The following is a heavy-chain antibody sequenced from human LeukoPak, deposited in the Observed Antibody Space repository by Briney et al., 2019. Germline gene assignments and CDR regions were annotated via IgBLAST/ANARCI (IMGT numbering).Heavy chain of an antibody. CDR1: GGSISSYY. V-gene: IGHV4-59*01. CDR2: IYYSGST. Sequence: SETLSLTCTVSGGSISSYYWSWIRQPPGKGLEWVGYIYYSGSTNYNPSLKSRVTISVDTSKNQFSLKLSSVTAADTAVYYCARGLHCSSTSCYIRGLGYWGQGTLVTVSS. D-gene: IGHD2-2*02. J-gene: IGHJ4*02. CDR3: ARGLHCSSTSCYIRGLGY.